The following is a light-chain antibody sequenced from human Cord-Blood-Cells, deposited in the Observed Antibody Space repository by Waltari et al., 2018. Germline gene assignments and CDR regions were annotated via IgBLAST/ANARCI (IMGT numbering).Light chain of an antibody. CDR2: SNN. Sequence: QSVLTQPPSASGTPGQRVTIPCSGSSSHIGSNTVNWYQQLPGTAPKLLIYSNNQRPSGVPDRFSGSKSGTSASLAISGLQSEDEADYYCAAWDDSLNGPVFGGGTQLTVL. CDR1: SSHIGSNT. V-gene: IGLV1-44*01. CDR3: AAWDDSLNGPV. J-gene: IGLJ7*01.